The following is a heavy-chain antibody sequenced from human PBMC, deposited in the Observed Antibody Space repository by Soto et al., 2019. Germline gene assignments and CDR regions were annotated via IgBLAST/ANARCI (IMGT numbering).Heavy chain of an antibody. CDR1: GYTFTSNG. CDR2: ISEYNGNT. CDR3: ARRSSDHDAFDI. Sequence: ASVKVSCKASGYTFTSNGISWVRQAPGQGPEWMGWISEYNGNTNYAQKVQGRVTMTTETPTSTAYMELRSLRSDDTAVYYCARRSSDHDAFDIWGQGTMVTVSS. V-gene: IGHV1-18*01. J-gene: IGHJ3*02.